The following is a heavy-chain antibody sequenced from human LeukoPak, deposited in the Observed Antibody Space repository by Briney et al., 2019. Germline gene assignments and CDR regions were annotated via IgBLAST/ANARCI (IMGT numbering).Heavy chain of an antibody. CDR1: GFKFTSYS. J-gene: IGHJ4*02. CDR2: ISSSGSPI. V-gene: IGHV3-48*04. Sequence: GSLRPSCSAPGFKFTSYSMNWVRQAPREGLEWISYISSSGSPIYYADSVKGRFTISRDNAKKSSDLQMTNLTAEDTAVYFCARGSRFDYWGQGAPVTVSS. CDR3: ARGSRFDY.